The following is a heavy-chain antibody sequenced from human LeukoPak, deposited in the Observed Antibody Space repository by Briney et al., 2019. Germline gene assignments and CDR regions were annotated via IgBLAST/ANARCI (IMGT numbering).Heavy chain of an antibody. J-gene: IGHJ4*02. V-gene: IGHV3-30*02. D-gene: IGHD6-6*01. CDR1: GFTFSSYG. CDR3: AKGLATYSSSSDY. CDR2: IRYDGSNK. Sequence: GGALRLSCAAAGFTFSSYGLHLVRQAPGQGLGWVAFIRYDGSNKYNADSVKGRFTISRDNSKNTLYLQMNSLRAEDTAVYYCAKGLATYSSSSDYWGQGTLVTVPS.